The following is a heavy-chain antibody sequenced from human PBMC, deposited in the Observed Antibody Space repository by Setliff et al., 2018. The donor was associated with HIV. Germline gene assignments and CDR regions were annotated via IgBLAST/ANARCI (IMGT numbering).Heavy chain of an antibody. D-gene: IGHD3-10*01. CDR1: GASFSNSNYY. Sequence: SETLSLTCSVSGASFSNSNYYWGWVRQPPGKGLEWIGSVYYSGTTYYSPSLKSRVTISVDTSKNQFSLKLSSVTAADTAVYYCARGSGKMVRGIFSGSYYYFMDVWGKGTTVTVSS. V-gene: IGHV4-39*07. J-gene: IGHJ6*03. CDR2: VYYSGTT. CDR3: ARGSGKMVRGIFSGSYYYFMDV.